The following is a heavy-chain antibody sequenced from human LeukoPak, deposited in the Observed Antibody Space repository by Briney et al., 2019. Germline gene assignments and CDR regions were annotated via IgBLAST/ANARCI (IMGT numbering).Heavy chain of an antibody. CDR3: ARLTYDSSGYYYNWFDP. V-gene: IGHV5-51*01. CDR2: IYPGDSDT. D-gene: IGHD3-22*01. CDR1: GYSFTSYW. J-gene: IGHJ5*02. Sequence: GESLKISCKGSGYSFTSYWIGWVRQMPGKGLEWMGIIYPGDSDTRYSPSFQGQVTISADKSISTAYLQWSSLKASDTAMYYCARLTYDSSGYYYNWFDPWGRGTLVTVSS.